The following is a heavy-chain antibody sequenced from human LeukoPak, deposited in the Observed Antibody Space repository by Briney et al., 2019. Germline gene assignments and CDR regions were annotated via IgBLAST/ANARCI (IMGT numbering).Heavy chain of an antibody. D-gene: IGHD5-18*01. J-gene: IGHJ4*02. V-gene: IGHV3-7*01. CDR1: GFTFSSYW. CDR3: AREGTAMDFDY. CDR2: IKQDGSEK. Sequence: PGGSLRLSCAASGFTFSSYWMSWVRQAPGKGLEWVANIKQDGSEKYYVDSVKGRFTISRDNAKNSLYLQMSSLRAEDTAVYYCAREGTAMDFDYWGQGTLVTVSS.